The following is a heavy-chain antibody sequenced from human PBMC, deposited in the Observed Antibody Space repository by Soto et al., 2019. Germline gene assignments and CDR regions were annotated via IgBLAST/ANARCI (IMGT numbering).Heavy chain of an antibody. V-gene: IGHV3-73*01. CDR1: GFTFSGSA. D-gene: IGHD6-6*01. CDR2: IRSKANSYAT. Sequence: GGSLRLSCAASGFTFSGSAMHWVRQASGKGLEWVGRIRSKANSYATAYAASVKGRFTISRDDSKNTAYLQMNSLKTEDTAVYYCTRAAGSSSISYYYYYYMDVWGKGTTVTVSS. J-gene: IGHJ6*03. CDR3: TRAAGSSSISYYYYYYMDV.